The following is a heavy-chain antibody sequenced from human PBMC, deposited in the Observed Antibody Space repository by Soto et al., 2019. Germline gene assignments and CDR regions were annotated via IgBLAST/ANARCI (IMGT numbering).Heavy chain of an antibody. V-gene: IGHV4-39*01. J-gene: IGHJ4*02. CDR1: GGSISSSSYY. CDR2: IYYRGST. Sequence: PSETLSLTCTVSGGSISSSSYYWGWIRQPPGKGLEWIGSIYYRGSTYYNPSLKSRVTISVDTSKNQFSLKLSSVTAADTAVYYCARLQGGYVYFDYWGQGTLVTVSS. D-gene: IGHD5-12*01. CDR3: ARLQGGYVYFDY.